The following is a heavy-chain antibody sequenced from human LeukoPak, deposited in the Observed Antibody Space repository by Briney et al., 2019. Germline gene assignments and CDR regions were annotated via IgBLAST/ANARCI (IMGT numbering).Heavy chain of an antibody. Sequence: PGGSLRLSCAASGFIFSSYAMHWVRQAPGKGLEWVSVIYGGGSTYYADSVKGRFTISRDTSKSTLYLQMNSLRAEDTAVYYCARDRQNKDFWSGGDYWGQGTLVTVSS. V-gene: IGHV3-66*01. D-gene: IGHD3-3*01. CDR2: IYGGGST. CDR1: GFIFSSYA. CDR3: ARDRQNKDFWSGGDY. J-gene: IGHJ4*02.